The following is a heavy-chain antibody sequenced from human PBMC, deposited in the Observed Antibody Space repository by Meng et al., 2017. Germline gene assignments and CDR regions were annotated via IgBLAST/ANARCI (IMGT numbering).Heavy chain of an antibody. Sequence: ASVKVSCKASGGTFSSYAISWVRQATGQGLEWMGWMNPNSGNTGYAQKFQGRVTMTRNTSISTAYMELSSLRSEDTAVYYCARSAHYYGSGSYYFLIYYYYGMDVWGQGTTVTVSS. CDR2: MNPNSGNT. CDR3: ARSAHYYGSGSYYFLIYYYYGMDV. V-gene: IGHV1-8*02. CDR1: GGTFSSYA. J-gene: IGHJ6*02. D-gene: IGHD3-10*01.